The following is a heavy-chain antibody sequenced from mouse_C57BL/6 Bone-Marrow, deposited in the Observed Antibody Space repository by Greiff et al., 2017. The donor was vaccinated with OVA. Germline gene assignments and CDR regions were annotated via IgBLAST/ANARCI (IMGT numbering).Heavy chain of an antibody. CDR1: GYSITSGYY. J-gene: IGHJ1*03. Sequence: EVKLEESGPGLVKPSQSLSLTCSVTGYSITSGYYWNWIRQFPGNKLEWMGYISYDGSNNYNPSLKNRISITRDTSKNQFFLKLNSVTTEDTATYYCARLRPYFDVWGTGTTVTVSS. V-gene: IGHV3-6*01. D-gene: IGHD2-12*01. CDR3: ARLRPYFDV. CDR2: ISYDGSN.